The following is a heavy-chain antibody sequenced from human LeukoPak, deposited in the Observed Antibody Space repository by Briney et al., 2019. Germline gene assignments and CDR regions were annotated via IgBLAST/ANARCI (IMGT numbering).Heavy chain of an antibody. CDR1: GFTFSRFS. CDR2: ISSSGTYI. V-gene: IGHV3-21*01. D-gene: IGHD3-22*01. Sequence: GGSLRLSCAASGFTFSRFSMNWVRQAPGKGLEWVSSISSSGTYIYYADSVKGRFTISRDSAKNSLYLQMNSLRAEDTAVYYCAKDFSVYYYDSRVSDYWGQGTLVTVSS. J-gene: IGHJ4*02. CDR3: AKDFSVYYYDSRVSDY.